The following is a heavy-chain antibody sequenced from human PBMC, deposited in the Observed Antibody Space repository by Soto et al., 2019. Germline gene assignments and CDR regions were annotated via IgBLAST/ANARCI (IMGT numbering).Heavy chain of an antibody. J-gene: IGHJ3*02. Sequence: QLHLVHSGAVVKKPGASVTVSCSASGYPVTAYYMHWVRQAPGRGLEWMGGVNPATGAAKYTQTFQGRVPMPTDTPTSTVFRELSGLTSEDTAAFYWAGGGGVGVAGSAAFDMWGQGTVVTVSS. CDR3: AGGGGVGVAGSAAFDM. D-gene: IGHD3-3*01. CDR2: VNPATGAA. CDR1: GYPVTAYY. V-gene: IGHV1-2*02.